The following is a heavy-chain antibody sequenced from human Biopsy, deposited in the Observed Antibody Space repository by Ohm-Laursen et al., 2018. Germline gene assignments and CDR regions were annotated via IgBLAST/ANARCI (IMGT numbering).Heavy chain of an antibody. CDR2: ISYSRDT. J-gene: IGHJ3*02. Sequence: SETLSLTCTVSGGSISGSSWSWIRQAPGKGLEWIGYISYSRDTHYNPSLKSRITISVDTSKNQFSLKVTSVTAADTAVYYCAKHGSGWTGDDAFHIWGQGTMVTVSS. CDR1: GGSISGSS. V-gene: IGHV4-59*08. CDR3: AKHGSGWTGDDAFHI. D-gene: IGHD6-19*01.